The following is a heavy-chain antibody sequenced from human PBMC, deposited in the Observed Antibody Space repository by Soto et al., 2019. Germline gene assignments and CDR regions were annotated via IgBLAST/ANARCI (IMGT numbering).Heavy chain of an antibody. CDR2: ISYDGSNK. CDR3: ARKGSGSMITYYYYGMDV. J-gene: IGHJ6*02. V-gene: IGHV3-30-3*01. D-gene: IGHD6-19*01. CDR1: GFTFSSYA. Sequence: GSLRLSCAASGFTFSSYAMHWVRQAPGKGLEWVAVISYDGSNKYYADSVKGRFTISRDNSKNTLYLQMNSLRAEDTAVYYCARKGSGSMITYYYYGMDVWGQGTTVTVSS.